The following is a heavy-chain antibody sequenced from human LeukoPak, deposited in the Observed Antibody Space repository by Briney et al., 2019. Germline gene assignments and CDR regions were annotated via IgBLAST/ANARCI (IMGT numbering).Heavy chain of an antibody. J-gene: IGHJ2*01. V-gene: IGHV4-61*02. Sequence: SETLSLTCAVSGVSISSGSYYWSWLRQPAGKGLEWIGRIYGSGSTNYNPSLKSRVTISLDTSKNQFSLKLSSVTAADTAVYYCARQYSDILTGYHRGELYWYFDLWGRGTLVTVSS. CDR3: ARQYSDILTGYHRGELYWYFDL. CDR1: GVSISSGSYY. D-gene: IGHD3-9*01. CDR2: IYGSGST.